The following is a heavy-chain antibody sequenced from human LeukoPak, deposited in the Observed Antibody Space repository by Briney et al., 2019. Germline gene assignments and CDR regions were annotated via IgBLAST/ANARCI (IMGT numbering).Heavy chain of an antibody. CDR1: GYTFTGYY. V-gene: IGHV1-2*02. Sequence: ASVKASCKASGYTFTGYYMHWVRQAPGQGLEWMGWINPNNGDTKYAQKFQSRVTMTRDTSISTAYMELSRLRSDDTAVYYCARDRGRRFLEWLLDYWGQGTLVTVSS. CDR3: ARDRGRRFLEWLLDY. J-gene: IGHJ4*02. CDR2: INPNNGDT. D-gene: IGHD3-3*01.